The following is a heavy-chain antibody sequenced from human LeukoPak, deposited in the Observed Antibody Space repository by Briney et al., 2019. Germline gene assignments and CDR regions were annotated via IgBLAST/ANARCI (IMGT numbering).Heavy chain of an antibody. J-gene: IGHJ4*02. CDR2: ISPSGTTM. CDR1: GFTSSDYY. CDR3: ARYKGLGD. Sequence: GGSLRLSCAASGFTSSDYYMSWIRQAPGKGLEWVSYISPSGTTMFYADSVKGRFTISRDNAKSSLSLQMNSLRAEDSAVYYCARYKGLGDWGQGTLVTVSS. D-gene: IGHD1-1*01. V-gene: IGHV3-11*01.